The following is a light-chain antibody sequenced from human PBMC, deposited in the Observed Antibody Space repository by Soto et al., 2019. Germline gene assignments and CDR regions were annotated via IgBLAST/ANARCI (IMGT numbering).Light chain of an antibody. Sequence: QSPGTLSVSPGERVTLSCRPSQSVGRNLAWYQQKPGQAPRLLIYTTSTRDPGIPARFSGSGSGTEFTLTISSLQSEDVAVYYCQQYNNWPDSFGGGTKVDIK. V-gene: IGKV3-15*01. CDR3: QQYNNWPDS. CDR1: QSVGRN. J-gene: IGKJ4*01. CDR2: TTS.